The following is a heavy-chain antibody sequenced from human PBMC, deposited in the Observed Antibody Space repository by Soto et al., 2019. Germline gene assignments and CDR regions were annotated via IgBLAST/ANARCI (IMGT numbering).Heavy chain of an antibody. CDR1: GFTFSSYG. CDR3: GKGGVVIRSTHLDY. D-gene: IGHD3-22*01. V-gene: IGHV3-30*18. CDR2: ISYDGNNQ. J-gene: IGHJ4*02. Sequence: QVQLVESGGGVVQPGRSLRLSCAASGFTFSSYGMHWVRQAPGKGLEWVAVISYDGNNQYYADSVKGRFTISRDNSKNTLCLQVNSLRPEDTAVYYCGKGGVVIRSTHLDYWGQGTLVTVSS.